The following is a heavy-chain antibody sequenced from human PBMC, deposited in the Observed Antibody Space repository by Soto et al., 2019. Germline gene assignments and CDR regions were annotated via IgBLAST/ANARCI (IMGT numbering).Heavy chain of an antibody. J-gene: IGHJ4*02. V-gene: IGHV3-7*05. CDR2: INEGGGDK. CDR1: GFTLSSYW. CDR3: ARDSNRRGDY. Sequence: EVQLVESGGGLVQHGGSLRLSCVASGFTLSSYWMSWVRQAPGKGLEWVASINEGGGDKHFVDSVKGRFTISRDDAKNTLYLQLSSLSAEDTAVYYCARDSNRRGDYWGQGTLVTVSA.